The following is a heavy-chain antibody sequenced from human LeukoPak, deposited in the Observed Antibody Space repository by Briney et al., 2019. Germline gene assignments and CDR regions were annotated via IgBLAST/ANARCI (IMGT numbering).Heavy chain of an antibody. V-gene: IGHV1-2*02. CDR3: ARGPGALWFGELLPLDY. J-gene: IGHJ4*02. D-gene: IGHD3-10*01. Sequence: GASVKVSCKASGYTFTGYHMHWVRQAPGQGLEWMGWINPNSGGTNYAQKFQGRVTMTRDTSISTAYMELSRLRSDDTAVYYCARGPGALWFGELLPLDYWGQGTLVTVSS. CDR2: INPNSGGT. CDR1: GYTFTGYH.